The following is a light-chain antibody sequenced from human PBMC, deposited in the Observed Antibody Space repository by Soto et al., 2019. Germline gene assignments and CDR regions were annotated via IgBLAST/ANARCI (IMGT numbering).Light chain of an antibody. J-gene: IGKJ4*01. V-gene: IGKV3-11*01. CDR3: QQRSNWPPS. Sequence: EIVLTQSPATLSLSPGERATLSCRASQSVSSYLAWYQHKPGQAPRLLIYDASNRATGIPARFSGSGSGTDFTLPISSLEPEDFAVYYCQQRSNWPPSFGGGTKVEIK. CDR2: DAS. CDR1: QSVSSY.